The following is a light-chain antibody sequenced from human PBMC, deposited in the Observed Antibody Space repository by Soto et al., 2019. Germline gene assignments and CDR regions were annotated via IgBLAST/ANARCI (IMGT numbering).Light chain of an antibody. CDR3: QQSFSTPRT. J-gene: IGKJ1*01. CDR1: QTISTY. Sequence: DIPISHSPPPLSAYVDDKVTITCRASQTISTYLNWYQQKPGKAPKLLIYGASSLQSGVPSRFSGSGSGTDFTLTISSLQPEDFGTYYCQQSFSTPRTFSQGTKVDI. CDR2: GAS. V-gene: IGKV1-39*01.